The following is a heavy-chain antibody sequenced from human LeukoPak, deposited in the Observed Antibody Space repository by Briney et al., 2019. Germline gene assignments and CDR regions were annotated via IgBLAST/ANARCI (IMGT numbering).Heavy chain of an antibody. CDR3: ARDDNWLQFNY. D-gene: IGHD5-24*01. V-gene: IGHV3-74*01. CDR1: GFPFSSSW. CDR2: IASDGSSI. Sequence: GGSLRLSCAASGFPFSSSWMHWVRQAPGKGLVWVSRIASDGSSIIYADSVKGRFTISRDNAKNTLYLQMNSLRAEDTAVYYCARDDNWLQFNYWGQGTLVTVSS. J-gene: IGHJ1*01.